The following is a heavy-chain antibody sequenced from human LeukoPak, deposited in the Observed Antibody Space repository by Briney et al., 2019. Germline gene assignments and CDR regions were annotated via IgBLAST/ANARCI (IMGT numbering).Heavy chain of an antibody. D-gene: IGHD2-15*01. V-gene: IGHV3-72*01. CDR2: TRNRAKSYTT. CDR3: ARAQYCSGGGCYFYFAY. J-gene: IGHJ4*02. Sequence: PGGSLRLSCAASGFTVSDHYMDWVRQAPGKGLEWLGRTRNRAKSYTTEYAASVQGRFTVSRDDSKNSLYLQMNSLKTEDTAVYYCARAQYCSGGGCYFYFAYWGQGTLVTVSS. CDR1: GFTVSDHY.